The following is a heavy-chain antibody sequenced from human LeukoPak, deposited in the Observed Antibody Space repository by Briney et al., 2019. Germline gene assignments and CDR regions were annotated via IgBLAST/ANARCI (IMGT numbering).Heavy chain of an antibody. J-gene: IGHJ4*02. V-gene: IGHV4-34*01. CDR2: INHSGST. Sequence: SETLSLTCAVYGGSFSGYYWSWIRQPPGKGLEWIGEINHSGSTNYNPSLKSRVTISVDTSKNQFSLKLSSVTAADTAVYYCARSSGTGTFSYWGQGTLVTVSS. D-gene: IGHD6-25*01. CDR1: GGSFSGYY. CDR3: ARSSGTGTFSY.